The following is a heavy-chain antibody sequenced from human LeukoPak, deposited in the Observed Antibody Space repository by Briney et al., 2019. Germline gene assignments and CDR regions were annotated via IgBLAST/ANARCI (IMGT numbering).Heavy chain of an antibody. CDR3: ARGRITFGGVIVSGPRFDY. CDR2: INHSGST. D-gene: IGHD3-16*02. V-gene: IGHV4-4*02. J-gene: IGHJ4*02. CDR1: GGSISSSNW. Sequence: SETLSLTCAVSGGSISSSNWWSWVRQPPGKGLEWIGEINHSGSTNYNPSLKSRVTISVDTSKNQFSLKLSSVTAADTAVYYCARGRITFGGVIVSGPRFDYWGQGTLVTVSS.